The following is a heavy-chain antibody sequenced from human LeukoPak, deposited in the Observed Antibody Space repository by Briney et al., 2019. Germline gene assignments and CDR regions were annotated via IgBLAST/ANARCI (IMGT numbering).Heavy chain of an antibody. J-gene: IGHJ4*02. CDR1: GFTFSSYA. V-gene: IGHV3-23*01. CDR3: AKDREWGSYPPYYFDY. CDR2: ISGSGGST. Sequence: PGGSLRLSCAASGFTFSSYAMSWVRQAPGKGLEWVSAISGSGGSTYYADSVKGRFTISRDNSKNTLYLQMNSLRAEDTAVYYCAKDREWGSYPPYYFDYCGQGTLVTVSS. D-gene: IGHD3-16*02.